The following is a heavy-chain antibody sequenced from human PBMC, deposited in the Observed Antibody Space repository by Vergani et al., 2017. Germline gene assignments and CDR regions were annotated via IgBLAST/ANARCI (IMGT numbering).Heavy chain of an antibody. CDR3: ARLPVRGVSIDY. J-gene: IGHJ4*02. Sequence: QVQLVESGGGVVQPGRSLRLSCAASGFTFSSYAMHWGRQAPGKGLEWVAVISYDGSNKYYADSVKGRFTISRDNSKNTLYLQMNSLRAEDTAVYYCARLPVRGVSIDYGGQGTLVTVSS. V-gene: IGHV3-30-3*02. CDR2: ISYDGSNK. D-gene: IGHD3-10*02. CDR1: GFTFSSYA.